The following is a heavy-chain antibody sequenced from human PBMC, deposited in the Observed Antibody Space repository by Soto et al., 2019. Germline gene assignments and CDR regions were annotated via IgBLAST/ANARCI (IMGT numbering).Heavy chain of an antibody. Sequence: QVQLVQSGAEVKKPGASVKVSCKASGYTFTSYAMHWVRQAPGQRLEWMGWINAGNDNTKYSQKFQGRVTITRDTSASTAYMELSSLRSEDTAVYYCARGGDYYGSGSYYPFDYWGQGTLVTVSS. V-gene: IGHV1-3*01. CDR2: INAGNDNT. D-gene: IGHD3-10*01. CDR1: GYTFTSYA. J-gene: IGHJ4*02. CDR3: ARGGDYYGSGSYYPFDY.